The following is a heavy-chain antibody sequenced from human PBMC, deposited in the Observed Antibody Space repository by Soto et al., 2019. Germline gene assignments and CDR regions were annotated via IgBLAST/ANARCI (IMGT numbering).Heavy chain of an antibody. Sequence: QVQLVESGGGVVQPGRSLRLSCAASGFTFSSYGMHWVRQAPGKGLEWVAVIWDDGSNKYYADSVKGRFTISRDNSKNTLYLQMNSLRAEDTAVYYCARDYDFWSGYDYWGQGTLVTVSS. D-gene: IGHD3-3*01. J-gene: IGHJ4*02. CDR1: GFTFSSYG. CDR2: IWDDGSNK. CDR3: ARDYDFWSGYDY. V-gene: IGHV3-33*01.